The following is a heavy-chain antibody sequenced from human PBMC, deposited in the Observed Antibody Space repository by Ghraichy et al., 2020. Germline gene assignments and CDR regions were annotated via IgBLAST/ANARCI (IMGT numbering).Heavy chain of an antibody. V-gene: IGHV4-59*01. CDR3: AKTQMYYDILTGYYPGGMDV. D-gene: IGHD3-9*01. Sequence: SETLSLTCTVSGGSISSYYWSWIRQPPGKGLEWIGYIYYSGSTNYNPSLKSRVTISVDTSKNQFSLKLSSVTAADTAVYYCAKTQMYYDILTGYYPGGMDVWGQGTTVTVSS. J-gene: IGHJ6*02. CDR1: GGSISSYY. CDR2: IYYSGST.